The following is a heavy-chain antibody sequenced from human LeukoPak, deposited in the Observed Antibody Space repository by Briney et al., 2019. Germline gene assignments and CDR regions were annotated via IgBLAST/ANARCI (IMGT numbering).Heavy chain of an antibody. J-gene: IGHJ4*02. V-gene: IGHV3-23*01. CDR2: IGGSGGGT. Sequence: HPGGSLRLSCAASGFTFSSYAMNWVRQAPGKGLEWVSVIGGSGGGTYYADSVKGRFTISRDNSKNTLYLQMNSLRAEDTAVYYCAKDYPNPYDSSGYPQYWGQGTLVTVSS. CDR1: GFTFSSYA. D-gene: IGHD3-22*01. CDR3: AKDYPNPYDSSGYPQY.